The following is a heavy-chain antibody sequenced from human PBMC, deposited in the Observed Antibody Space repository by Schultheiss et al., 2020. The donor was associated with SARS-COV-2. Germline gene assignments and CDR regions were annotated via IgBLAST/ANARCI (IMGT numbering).Heavy chain of an antibody. CDR3: ARDHGGSYSDY. Sequence: GGSLRLSCKGSGYSFTSYWIGWVRQMPGKGLEWMGIIYPGDSDTRYSPSFQGQVTISADKSITTAYLQWNSLKASDTAMYYCARDHGGSYSDYWGQGTLVTVSS. CDR1: GYSFTSYW. V-gene: IGHV5-51*01. CDR2: IYPGDSDT. D-gene: IGHD1-26*01. J-gene: IGHJ4*02.